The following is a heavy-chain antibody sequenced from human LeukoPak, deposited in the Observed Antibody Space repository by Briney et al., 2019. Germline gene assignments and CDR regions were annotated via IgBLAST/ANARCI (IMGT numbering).Heavy chain of an antibody. CDR3: ARDKGHYDSSGYPLPHAFDI. J-gene: IGHJ3*02. D-gene: IGHD3-22*01. CDR2: IYYSGST. Sequence: SETLSLTCTVSGGSISSGDYYWSWIRQPPGKGLEWIGYIYYSGSTYYNPSLKSRVTISVDTSKNQFSLKLSSVTAADTAVYYCARDKGHYDSSGYPLPHAFDIWGQGTMVTVSS. V-gene: IGHV4-30-4*01. CDR1: GGSISSGDYY.